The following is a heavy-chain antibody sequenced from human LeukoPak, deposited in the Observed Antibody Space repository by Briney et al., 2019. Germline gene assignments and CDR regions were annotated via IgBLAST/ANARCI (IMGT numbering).Heavy chain of an antibody. V-gene: IGHV3-74*01. J-gene: IGHJ3*02. Sequence: GGSLRLSCAASGFTLSSYWMHWVRQAPGKGLVWVSRINSDGSSTSYADSVKGRFTISRDNAKNTLYLQMNSLRAEDTAVYYCAREIRDGYKDDAFDIWGQGTMVTVSS. CDR1: GFTLSSYW. CDR2: INSDGSST. CDR3: AREIRDGYKDDAFDI. D-gene: IGHD5-24*01.